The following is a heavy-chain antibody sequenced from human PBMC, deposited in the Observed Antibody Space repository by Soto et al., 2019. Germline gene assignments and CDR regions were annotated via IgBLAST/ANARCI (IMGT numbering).Heavy chain of an antibody. CDR1: GGTFSSYA. V-gene: IGHV1-69*12. Sequence: QVQLVQSGAEVKKPGSSVKVSCKASGGTFSSYAISWVRQAPGQGLEWMGGIIPIFGTANYAQKFQGRVTIAGGGYTSTAYLELSSLSSEDTAVYYCAAYQEYSYEKGWVDYWGQGALVTVSS. CDR3: AAYQEYSYEKGWVDY. D-gene: IGHD5-18*01. J-gene: IGHJ4*02. CDR2: IIPIFGTA.